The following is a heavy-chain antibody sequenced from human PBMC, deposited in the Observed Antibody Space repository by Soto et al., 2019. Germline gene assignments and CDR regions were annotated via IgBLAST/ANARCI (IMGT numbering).Heavy chain of an antibody. CDR1: GGSISSYY. CDR2: IYYSGST. D-gene: IGHD1-26*01. CDR3: ARVGGSYYFDY. V-gene: IGHV4-59*01. Sequence: SETLSLTCTVSGGSISSYYWSWIRQPPGKGLEWIGYIYYSGSTNYNPSLKSRVTISVDTSKNQFSLKLSSVTAADTAVYYCARVGGSYYFDYWGQGTLVTVAS. J-gene: IGHJ4*02.